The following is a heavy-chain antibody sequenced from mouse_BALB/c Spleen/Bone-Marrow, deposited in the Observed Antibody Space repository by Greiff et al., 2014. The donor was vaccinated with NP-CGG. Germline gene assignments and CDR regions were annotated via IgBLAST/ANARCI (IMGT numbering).Heavy chain of an antibody. CDR2: IDPYSGGT. V-gene: IGHV1S135*01. CDR1: GYAFTNYN. J-gene: IGHJ2*01. CDR3: SRGVLAYFDY. D-gene: IGHD2-14*01. Sequence: EVQLQQSGPELVKPGASVKVSCKASGYAFTNYNMNWVKQSHGKSLEWIGYIDPYSGGTNYNQKFRGKATLTVDKSSSTPYMHLNSLTSEDSAVYYCSRGVLAYFDYWGQGTTLTVSS.